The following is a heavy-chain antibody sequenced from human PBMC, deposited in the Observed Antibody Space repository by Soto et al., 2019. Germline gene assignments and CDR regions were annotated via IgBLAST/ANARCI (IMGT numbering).Heavy chain of an antibody. CDR3: ARVTRGIAAAGVFDY. V-gene: IGHV4-31*03. Sequence: SETLSLTCTGSGCSINSGGFHWTWIRQHPGKGLEWIGYIYYSGSTYYNPSLKSRATISADTSKNQVSLQLSSVTAADTALYYCARVTRGIAAAGVFDYWGQGTLVTVSS. J-gene: IGHJ4*02. CDR2: IYYSGST. CDR1: GCSINSGGFH. D-gene: IGHD6-13*01.